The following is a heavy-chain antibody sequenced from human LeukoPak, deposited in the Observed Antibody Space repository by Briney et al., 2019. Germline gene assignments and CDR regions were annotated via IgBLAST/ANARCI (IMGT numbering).Heavy chain of an antibody. CDR2: INPNSGGT. V-gene: IGHV1-2*02. CDR3: ARTRKQWTNYWLDY. Sequence: ASVKVSCKASGYTFTCYYMHWVRQAPGQGLEWMGWINPNSGGTNYAQKFQGRVTMTRDTSISTANMELSRLRSDDTAVYYCARTRKQWTNYWLDYWGQGTLVTVSS. CDR1: GYTFTCYY. J-gene: IGHJ4*02. D-gene: IGHD6-19*01.